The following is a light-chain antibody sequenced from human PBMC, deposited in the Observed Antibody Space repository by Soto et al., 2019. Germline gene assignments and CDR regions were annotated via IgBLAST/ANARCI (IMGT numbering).Light chain of an antibody. CDR1: QSFRGL. Sequence: EVVLTQSPVTLSLSPGERATLSCRASQSFRGLLAWYQQKPGQAPRLLIYDAYNRATGIPPRFSGSGSGTDFTLTISRRETEDSAVDYCQQRHMWPITFGQGTRLEIK. J-gene: IGKJ5*01. CDR3: QQRHMWPIT. CDR2: DAY. V-gene: IGKV3-11*01.